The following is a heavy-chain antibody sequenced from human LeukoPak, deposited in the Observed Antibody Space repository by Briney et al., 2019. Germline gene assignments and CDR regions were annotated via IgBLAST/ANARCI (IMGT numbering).Heavy chain of an antibody. CDR1: GFNYNTYW. J-gene: IGHJ4*02. Sequence: GGSLRLSCVASGFNYNTYWMSWVRQAPGKGLEWVANIKQDGSEKNNVDSVKGRFTISRDNAMNSLYLQMNSLRAEDTAIYYCTRDYRGTFDYWGQGTLVTVSS. CDR2: IKQDGSEK. D-gene: IGHD1-26*01. V-gene: IGHV3-7*03. CDR3: TRDYRGTFDY.